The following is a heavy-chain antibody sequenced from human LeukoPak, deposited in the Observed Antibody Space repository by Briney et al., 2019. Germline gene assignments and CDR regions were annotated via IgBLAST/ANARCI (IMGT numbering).Heavy chain of an antibody. CDR2: IYYSGST. J-gene: IGHJ6*02. V-gene: IGHV4-59*01. Sequence: SGTLSLTCTVSGGSISSYYWSWIRQPPGKGLEWIGYIYYSGSTNYNPSLKSRVTISVDTSKNQFSLKLSSVTAADTAVYYCARGPLYSDYCYYGMDVWGQGTTVTVSS. D-gene: IGHD2-15*01. CDR3: ARGPLYSDYCYYGMDV. CDR1: GGSISSYY.